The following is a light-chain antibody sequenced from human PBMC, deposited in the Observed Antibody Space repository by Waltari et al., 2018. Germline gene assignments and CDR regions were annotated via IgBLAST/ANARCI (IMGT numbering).Light chain of an antibody. CDR3: QQYNIYWT. J-gene: IGKJ1*01. CDR1: QSINTY. V-gene: IGKV1-39*01. Sequence: DIQMTQSPSSLSASVGDRVTITCRASQSINTYLNWYQRKPGEAPKLLIYGASTLESGVPSRFSGSGSGTDFTLTISSLQPEDFATYYCQQYNIYWTFGQGTKVEIK. CDR2: GAS.